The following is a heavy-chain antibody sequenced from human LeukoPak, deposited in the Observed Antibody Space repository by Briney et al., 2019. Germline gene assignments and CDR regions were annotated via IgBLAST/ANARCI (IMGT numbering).Heavy chain of an antibody. Sequence: GGSLRLSCAASGFTFTTYWMSWVRQAPGKGLEWVANINQDGTEKYYVDSVKGRFTISRDNAKNSLYLQMNSLRAEDTALYYCAKGYSAVAGNLDYWGQGTLVTVSS. CDR3: AKGYSAVAGNLDY. J-gene: IGHJ4*02. CDR1: GFTFTTYW. D-gene: IGHD6-19*01. CDR2: INQDGTEK. V-gene: IGHV3-7*03.